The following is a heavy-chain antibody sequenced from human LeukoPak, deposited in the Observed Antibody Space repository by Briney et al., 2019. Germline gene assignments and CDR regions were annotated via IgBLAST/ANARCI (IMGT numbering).Heavy chain of an antibody. Sequence: GGSLRLSCAASGFTFSSYWMSWVRQAPGKGLEWVANIKQDGSEKYYVDSVKGRFTISRDNAKNSLYLQMNSLRAEDTAVYYCAGGYDPTYYYYYYMDVWGKRTTVTVSS. CDR1: GFTFSSYW. CDR3: AGGYDPTYYYYYYMDV. CDR2: IKQDGSEK. D-gene: IGHD5-12*01. V-gene: IGHV3-7*01. J-gene: IGHJ6*03.